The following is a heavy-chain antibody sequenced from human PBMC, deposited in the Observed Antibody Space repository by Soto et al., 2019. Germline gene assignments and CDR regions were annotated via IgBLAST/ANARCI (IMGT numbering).Heavy chain of an antibody. CDR3: ARGGYCSSTSCYTQWFDP. D-gene: IGHD2-2*02. CDR2: IIPIFGTA. V-gene: IGHV1-69*13. Sequence: SVKVSCKASGGTVSSYAISWVRQAPGQGLEWMEGIIPIFGTANCAQKFQGRVTITADESTSTAYMELSSLRSEDTAVYYCARGGYCSSTSCYTQWFDPWGQGTLVTVSS. J-gene: IGHJ5*02. CDR1: GGTVSSYA.